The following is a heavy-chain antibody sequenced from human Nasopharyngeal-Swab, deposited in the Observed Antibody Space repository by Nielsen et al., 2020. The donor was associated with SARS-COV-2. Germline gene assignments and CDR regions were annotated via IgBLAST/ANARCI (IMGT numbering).Heavy chain of an antibody. V-gene: IGHV4-34*01. D-gene: IGHD6-6*01. CDR3: ASRRPRARGHFDY. CDR2: INHSGST. Sequence: SETLSLTCAVYGVSFSGYYWSWIRQPPGKGLEWIGEINHSGSTNYNPSLKSRVTISVDTSKNQFSLKLSSVTAADTAVYYCASRRPRARGHFDYWGQGTLVTVSS. CDR1: GVSFSGYY. J-gene: IGHJ4*02.